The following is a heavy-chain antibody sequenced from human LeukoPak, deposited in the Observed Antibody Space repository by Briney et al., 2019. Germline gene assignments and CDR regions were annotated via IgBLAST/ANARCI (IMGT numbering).Heavy chain of an antibody. CDR3: AREGQQLVFDY. Sequence: SVRVSCKASGGTFSSYAISWVRQAPGQGLEWMGRIIPILGIANYAQKFQGRVTITADKSTSTAYMELSSLRSEDTAVYYCAREGQQLVFDYWGQGTLVTVSS. CDR2: IIPILGIA. V-gene: IGHV1-69*04. D-gene: IGHD6-13*01. J-gene: IGHJ4*02. CDR1: GGTFSSYA.